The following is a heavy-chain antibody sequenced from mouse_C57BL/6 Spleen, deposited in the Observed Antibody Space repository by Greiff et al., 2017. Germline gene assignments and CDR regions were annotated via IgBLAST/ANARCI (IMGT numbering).Heavy chain of an antibody. V-gene: IGHV5-4*01. CDR3: AAYYNNYLFAY. J-gene: IGHJ3*01. CDR1: GFTFSSYA. D-gene: IGHD2-5*01. CDR2: ISDGGSYT. Sequence: EVQGVESGGGLVKPGGSLKLSCAASGFTFSSYAMSWVRQTPEKRLEWVATISDGGSYTYYPDNVKGRFTISRDNAKNNLYLQMSHLKSEDTAMYYCAAYYNNYLFAYWGQGTLGTVSA.